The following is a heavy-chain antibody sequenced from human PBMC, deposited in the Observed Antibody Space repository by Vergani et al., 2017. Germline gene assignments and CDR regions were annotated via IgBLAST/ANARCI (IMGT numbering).Heavy chain of an antibody. CDR1: GCSIGSGFY. D-gene: IGHD2-8*01. CDR3: ARRQVKGVSED. CDR2: IYYSGST. Sequence: QVRLEESGPGLVKPSETLSLTCSVSGCSIGSGFYWGWIRQPPGKGLEWIGSIYYSGSTYYNPSLKSRVTISVDTSKNQFSLKLSSVTAADTAVYYCARRQVKGVSEDWGQGTLVTVSS. V-gene: IGHV4-38-2*01. J-gene: IGHJ4*02.